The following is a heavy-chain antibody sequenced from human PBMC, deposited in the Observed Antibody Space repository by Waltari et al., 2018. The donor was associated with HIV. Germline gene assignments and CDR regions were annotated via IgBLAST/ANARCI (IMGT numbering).Heavy chain of an antibody. CDR2: ITPIFKTT. D-gene: IGHD4-17*01. V-gene: IGHV1-69*01. CDR3: ARNGDYAPAY. J-gene: IGHJ4*02. Sequence: VQLVQSGAEVKKPGSSVKVSCRASGDNFRTYTISWVRQAHGQGLEWMGGITPIFKTTKYAQKYQGRVTLTADESTRTTDRGLTSLGSDDSAMYYCARNGDYAPAYWGQGTLVTVSS. CDR1: GDNFRTYT.